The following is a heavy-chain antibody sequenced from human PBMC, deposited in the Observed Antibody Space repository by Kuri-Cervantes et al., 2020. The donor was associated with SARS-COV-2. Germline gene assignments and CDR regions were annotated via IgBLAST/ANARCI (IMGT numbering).Heavy chain of an antibody. CDR3: ASVLTGTTTAPDY. CDR2: IYTSGST. D-gene: IGHD1-7*01. J-gene: IGHJ4*02. Sequence: GSLRLSCTASGGSISSYYWSWIRQPAGKGLEWIGRIYTSGSTNYNPSLKSRVTMSVDTSKNQFSLKLSSVTAADTAVYYCASVLTGTTTAPDYWGQGTLVTVSS. V-gene: IGHV4-4*07. CDR1: GGSISSYY.